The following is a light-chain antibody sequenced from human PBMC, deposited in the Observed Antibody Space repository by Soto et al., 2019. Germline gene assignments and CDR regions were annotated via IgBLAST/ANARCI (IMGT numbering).Light chain of an antibody. J-gene: IGKJ5*01. CDR1: QSVSIH. V-gene: IGKV3-15*01. CDR2: GAS. CDR3: QQYKNWPPIT. Sequence: EIVLTQSPGTLSVSLGERATLSCRASQSVSIHLAWYQQKPGQAPRLLIYGASTRATGIPARFSGSGSGTEFTLTISSLQSEDFAVYYCQQYKNWPPITFGQGTRLEIK.